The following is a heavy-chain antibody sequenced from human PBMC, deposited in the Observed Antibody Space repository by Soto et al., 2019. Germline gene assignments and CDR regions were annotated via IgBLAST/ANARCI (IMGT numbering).Heavy chain of an antibody. CDR2: IKKDGSEK. CDR3: ARGRERWRQGPPNCFDY. V-gene: IGHV3-7*03. Sequence: EVQLVESGGGVVQPGGSLRLSCAASGFTFSSYWMSWVRQAPGKGLEWVANIKKDGSEKYYVDSVKGRFTISRDNAKNSLYLQRNSLRAEDTAVYYCARGRERWRQGPPNCFDYWGQGTLVTVSS. J-gene: IGHJ4*02. CDR1: GFTFSSYW.